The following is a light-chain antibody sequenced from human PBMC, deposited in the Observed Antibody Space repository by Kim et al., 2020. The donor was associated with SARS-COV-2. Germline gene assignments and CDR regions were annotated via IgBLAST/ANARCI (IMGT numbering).Light chain of an antibody. CDR3: GAWDSSLTAV. V-gene: IGLV1-51*01. CDR1: GSNIGINY. J-gene: IGLJ1*01. CDR2: DNN. Sequence: QLVLTQPPSVSAAPGQTVTISCSGSGSNIGINYVFWYQKLPGTAPRLLIYDNNKRPSGIPDRFSGSKSGTSATLGITGLQTGDEADYYCGAWDSSLTAVFGTGTKVTVL.